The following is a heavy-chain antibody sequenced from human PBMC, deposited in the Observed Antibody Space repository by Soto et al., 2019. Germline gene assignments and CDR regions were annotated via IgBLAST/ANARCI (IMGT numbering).Heavy chain of an antibody. CDR2: IKSKTDGGTT. CDR1: GFTFSNAW. V-gene: IGHV3-15*01. CDR3: TTDNSPWCYDSWSGPCRFDY. D-gene: IGHD3-3*01. Sequence: SGGSLRLSCAASGFTFSNAWMSWVRQAPGKGLEWVGRIKSKTDGGTTDYAAPVKGRFTISRDDSKNTLYLQMNSLKTEDTAVYYCTTDNSPWCYDSWSGPCRFDYWGQGTLVTVSS. J-gene: IGHJ4*02.